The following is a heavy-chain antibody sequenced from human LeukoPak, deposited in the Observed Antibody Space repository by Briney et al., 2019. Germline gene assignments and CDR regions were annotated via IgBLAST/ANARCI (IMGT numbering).Heavy chain of an antibody. CDR3: ARDYASDY. Sequence: KPSETLSLTCSVSGGSISSSSYYWGWIRQPPGKGLEWIGYIYYSGSTNYNPSLKSRVTISVDTSKNQFSLKLSSVTAAVTAVYYCARDYASDYWGQGTLVTVSS. CDR2: IYYSGST. V-gene: IGHV4-61*01. CDR1: GGSISSSSYY. D-gene: IGHD3-10*01. J-gene: IGHJ4*02.